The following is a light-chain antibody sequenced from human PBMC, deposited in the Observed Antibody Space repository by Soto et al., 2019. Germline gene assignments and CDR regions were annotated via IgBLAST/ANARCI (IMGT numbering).Light chain of an antibody. Sequence: QSVLTQPRSVSGSPGQSVSISCTGTSSDVGRYSYVSWYQQHPGKAPKLMIYDVSERPSGVPDRFSGSKSGNTASLTISGLQAEDEADYYCSSYTSSRAYVFGIGTKVTVL. CDR1: SSDVGRYSY. V-gene: IGLV2-11*01. CDR2: DVS. CDR3: SSYTSSRAYV. J-gene: IGLJ1*01.